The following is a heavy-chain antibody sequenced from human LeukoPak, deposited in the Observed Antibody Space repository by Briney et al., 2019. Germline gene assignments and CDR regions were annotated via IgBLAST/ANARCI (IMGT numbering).Heavy chain of an antibody. CDR2: ISSSSSYI. Sequence: GGSLRLSCAASGFTFSDYYMSWIRQAPGKGLEWVSYISSSSSYIYYADSVKGRFTISRGNAKNSLYLQMNSLRAEDTAVYYCARAIPADFWSGYYPIDYWGQGTLVTVSS. CDR3: ARAIPADFWSGYYPIDY. D-gene: IGHD3-3*01. CDR1: GFTFSDYY. J-gene: IGHJ4*02. V-gene: IGHV3-11*06.